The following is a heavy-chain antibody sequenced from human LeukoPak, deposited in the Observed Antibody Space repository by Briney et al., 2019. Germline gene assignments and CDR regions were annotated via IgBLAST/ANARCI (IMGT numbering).Heavy chain of an antibody. Sequence: GGSLRLPCAASAFTFSEYYMTWLRQAPGKGLEWVSYIGTSGSPIYYAHSVKGRFTISRDDAKNSLYLQMTSLRADDTAVYYCARQYCSTTTCYTDYWGQGSLVTVSS. CDR2: IGTSGSPI. CDR3: ARQYCSTTTCYTDY. J-gene: IGHJ4*02. D-gene: IGHD2-2*02. V-gene: IGHV3-11*04. CDR1: AFTFSEYY.